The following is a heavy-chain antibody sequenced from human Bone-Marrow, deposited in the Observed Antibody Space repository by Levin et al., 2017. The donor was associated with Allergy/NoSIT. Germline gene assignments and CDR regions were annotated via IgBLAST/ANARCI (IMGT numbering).Heavy chain of an antibody. J-gene: IGHJ6*02. V-gene: IGHV3-21*01. CDR3: ARAGYSSGWPQKYGMDV. CDR2: ISSSSSYI. D-gene: IGHD6-19*01. Sequence: VASVKVSCAASGFTFSSYSMNWVRQAPGKGLEWVSSISSSSSYIYYADSVKGRFTISRDNAKNSLYLQMNSLRAEDTAVYYCARAGYSSGWPQKYGMDVWGQGTTVTVSS. CDR1: GFTFSSYS.